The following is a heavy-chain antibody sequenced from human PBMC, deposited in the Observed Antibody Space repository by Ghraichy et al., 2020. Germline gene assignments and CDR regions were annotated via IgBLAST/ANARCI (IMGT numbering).Heavy chain of an antibody. CDR1: GYTFTGYY. J-gene: IGHJ6*02. D-gene: IGHD2-8*01. CDR3: ATHDIVLMVYAQGDMDV. V-gene: IGHV1-2*06. Sequence: ASVKVSCKASGYTFTGYYMHWVRQAPGQGLEWMGRINPNSGGTNYAQKFQGRVTMTRDTSISTAYMELSRLRSDDTAVYYCATHDIVLMVYAQGDMDVWGQGTTVTVSS. CDR2: INPNSGGT.